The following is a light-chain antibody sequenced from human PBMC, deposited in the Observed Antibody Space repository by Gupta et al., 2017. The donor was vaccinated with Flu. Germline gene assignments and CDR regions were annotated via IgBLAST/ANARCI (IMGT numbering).Light chain of an antibody. Sequence: EIVLPHSPCPLSLSPGDRAPLSSRDRQSVRSRCLAWNQEKPGQAPRLLICGASSRVAGIPDRLSGSGSGTDFTITIRRMETEDCAVYDCQEEAGSPRTFGEGTKVEIK. CDR2: GAS. J-gene: IGKJ4*02. V-gene: IGKV3-20*01. CDR1: QSVRSRC. CDR3: QEEAGSPRT.